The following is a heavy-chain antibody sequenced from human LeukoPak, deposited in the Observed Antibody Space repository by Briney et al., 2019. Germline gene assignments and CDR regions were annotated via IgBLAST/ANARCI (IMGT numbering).Heavy chain of an antibody. CDR1: GLTFSNFW. J-gene: IGHJ3*02. V-gene: IGHV3-74*01. Sequence: PGGSLRLSCAVSGLTFSNFWMHWVRHAPGKGLVWVSGIDSDGTTTRYADSVKGRFTISRDNAKNTLYLQMNTLRAEDTAVYYCARDNWGKPDGIDGFDMWGQGTMVTVSS. D-gene: IGHD7-27*01. CDR2: IDSDGTTT. CDR3: ARDNWGKPDGIDGFDM.